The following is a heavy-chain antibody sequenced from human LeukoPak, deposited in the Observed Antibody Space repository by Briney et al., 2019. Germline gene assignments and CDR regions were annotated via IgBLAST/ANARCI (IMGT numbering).Heavy chain of an antibody. D-gene: IGHD5-12*01. Sequence: SETLSLTCTDSGGSISSSNYYWGWIRQPPGKGLEWIGSIYYRGSTYYNPSLKNRVTISVDTSKNQFSLKLSSVTAADTAVYYCARRRIVATIDYWGQGTLVTVSS. CDR1: GGSISSSNYY. V-gene: IGHV4-39*01. J-gene: IGHJ4*02. CDR2: IYYRGST. CDR3: ARRRIVATIDY.